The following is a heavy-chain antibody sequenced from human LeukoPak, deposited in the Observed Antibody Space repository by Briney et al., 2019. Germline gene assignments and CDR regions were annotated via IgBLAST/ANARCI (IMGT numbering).Heavy chain of an antibody. Sequence: SETLFLTCAVSGYSISSGYYWGWIRQPPEKGLEWIGSIYHSGSTYYNPSLKSRVTISVDTSKNQFSLKLSSVTAADTAVYYCARTLVVVITTKPFSYNWFDPWGQGTLVTVSS. CDR1: GYSISSGYY. D-gene: IGHD3-22*01. CDR2: IYHSGST. J-gene: IGHJ5*02. CDR3: ARTLVVVITTKPFSYNWFDP. V-gene: IGHV4-38-2*01.